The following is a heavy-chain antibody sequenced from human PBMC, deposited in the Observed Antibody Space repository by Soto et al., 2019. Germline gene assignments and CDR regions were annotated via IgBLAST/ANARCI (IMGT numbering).Heavy chain of an antibody. Sequence: QVQLQQWGAGPLRPLETLSLTCGVSGGSFSGYYWAWIRQSPGKGLEWIGEINDRGSINYNPSLKSRVSLSVDTSKNHYSLTLRSMTAADTAVYYCARESHDILTGPPWVWYFDLWGRGTLVTVSS. J-gene: IGHJ2*01. V-gene: IGHV4-34*01. D-gene: IGHD3-9*01. CDR1: GGSFSGYY. CDR2: INDRGSI. CDR3: ARESHDILTGPPWVWYFDL.